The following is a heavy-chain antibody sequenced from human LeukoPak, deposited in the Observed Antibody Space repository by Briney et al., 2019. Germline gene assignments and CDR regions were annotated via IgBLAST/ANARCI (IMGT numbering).Heavy chain of an antibody. V-gene: IGHV3-23*01. Sequence: GGSLRPSCAASGFTFVTYAMSWVRQAPGKGLEWVSGISGSGGSTYYADSVKGRFTISRDNAKNSLYLQMNSLRAEDTAVYYCARDASSSGWFFDPWGQGTLVSVSS. CDR1: GFTFVTYA. J-gene: IGHJ5*02. CDR3: ARDASSSGWFFDP. CDR2: ISGSGGST. D-gene: IGHD6-19*01.